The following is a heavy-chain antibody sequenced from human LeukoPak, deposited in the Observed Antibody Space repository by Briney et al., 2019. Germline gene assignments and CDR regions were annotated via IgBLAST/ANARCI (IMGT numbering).Heavy chain of an antibody. D-gene: IGHD3-22*01. Sequence: GRSLRLSCAASGFTFSSHDMHWVRQASGKGLEWVGRIGSKANSYATAYAASVKGRFTISRDDSKNTAYLQMNSLKTEDTAVYYCTSLTYYYDSSGFHWGQGTLVTVSS. J-gene: IGHJ4*02. CDR3: TSLTYYYDSSGFH. CDR2: IGSKANSYAT. V-gene: IGHV3-73*01. CDR1: GFTFSSHD.